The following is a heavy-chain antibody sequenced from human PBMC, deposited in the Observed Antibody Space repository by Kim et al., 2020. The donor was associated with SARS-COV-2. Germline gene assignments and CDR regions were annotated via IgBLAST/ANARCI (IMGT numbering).Heavy chain of an antibody. D-gene: IGHD3-10*01. CDR2: INTNTGNP. V-gene: IGHV7-4-1*02. Sequence: ASVKVSCKASVYTFTSYAMNWVRQAPGQGLEWMGWINTNTGNPTYAQGFTGRFVFSLDTSVSTAYLQISSLKAEDTAVYYCARTVVGYYGSGSYYNAPDYCGQGTLVTVSS. CDR3: ARTVVGYYGSGSYYNAPDY. J-gene: IGHJ4*02. CDR1: VYTFTSYA.